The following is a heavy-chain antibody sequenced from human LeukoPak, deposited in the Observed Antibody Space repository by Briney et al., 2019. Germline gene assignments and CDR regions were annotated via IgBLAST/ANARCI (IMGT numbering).Heavy chain of an antibody. V-gene: IGHV1-69*04. D-gene: IGHD5-18*01. CDR3: ARDLTAMVTFFDY. Sequence: ASVKVSCKASGGTFSSYAISWVRQAPGQGLEWMGRIIPILGIANYAQKFQGRVTITADKSTSTAYMELSSLRSEDTAVYYCARDLTAMVTFFDYWGQGTLDTVSS. CDR1: GGTFSSYA. CDR2: IIPILGIA. J-gene: IGHJ4*02.